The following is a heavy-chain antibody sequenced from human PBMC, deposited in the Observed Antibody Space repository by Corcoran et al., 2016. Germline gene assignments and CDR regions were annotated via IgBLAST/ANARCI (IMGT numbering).Heavy chain of an antibody. J-gene: IGHJ5*02. Sequence: QVQLVQSADEVKKVGDSVKVSCKTSGYSFMSYGISWVRQAPGQGLEWMGWISTYNGNTNYAQKVQGRVTMTTDTSTSTAYMELRSLSSDDTAVYYWGRDGEGRRRISMIGLGEWLNPWGQGTLVTVSS. V-gene: IGHV1-18*01. CDR1: GYSFMSYG. CDR3: GRDGEGRRRISMIGLGEWLNP. CDR2: ISTYNGNT. D-gene: IGHD3-22*01.